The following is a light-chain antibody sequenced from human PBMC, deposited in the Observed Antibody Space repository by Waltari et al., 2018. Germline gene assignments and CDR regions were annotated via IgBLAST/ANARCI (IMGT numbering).Light chain of an antibody. CDR2: PVN. CDR3: SSYTTSNPLWV. J-gene: IGLJ3*02. V-gene: IGLV2-14*03. CDR1: SSDVGDYNF. Sequence: QSALTQPASVSGSPGQSITISCTGTSSDVGDYNFVSWYQQHPGKAPQLIISPVNSRPSGVSNRFSGSKSGNTASLTISELQAEDGADYYCSSYTTSNPLWVFGGGTKLTVL.